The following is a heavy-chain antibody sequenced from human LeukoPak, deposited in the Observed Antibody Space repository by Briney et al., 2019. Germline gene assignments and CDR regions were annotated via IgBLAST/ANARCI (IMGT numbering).Heavy chain of an antibody. CDR1: GGSFSGYY. Sequence: PSETLSLTCAVYGGSFSGYYWSWIRQPPGKGLEWIGEINHSGSTNYNPSLKSRVTISVDTSKNQFSLKLSSVTAADTAVYYCARSNDFWSGYYFWFDPWGQGTLVTVSS. V-gene: IGHV4-34*01. D-gene: IGHD3-3*01. J-gene: IGHJ5*02. CDR2: INHSGST. CDR3: ARSNDFWSGYYFWFDP.